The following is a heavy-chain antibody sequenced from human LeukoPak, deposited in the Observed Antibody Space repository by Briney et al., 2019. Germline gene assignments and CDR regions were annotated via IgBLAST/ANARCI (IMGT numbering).Heavy chain of an antibody. Sequence: GSLRLSCEASGFTFSSYSMNWIRQPPGKGLEWIGYIYYSGSTNYNPSLKRRVTISVDTSKNQFSLKLSSVTAADTAVYYCARVVYESSGYYLLDYWGQGTLVTVSS. V-gene: IGHV4-59*01. D-gene: IGHD3-22*01. CDR2: IYYSGST. J-gene: IGHJ4*02. CDR1: GFTFSSYS. CDR3: ARVVYESSGYYLLDY.